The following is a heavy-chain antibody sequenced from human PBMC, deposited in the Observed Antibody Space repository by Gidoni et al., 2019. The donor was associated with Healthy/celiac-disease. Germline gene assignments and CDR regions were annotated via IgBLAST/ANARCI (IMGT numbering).Heavy chain of an antibody. CDR3: ARVHCSGGSCYSQVGWFDP. CDR1: GFTFSSYS. Sequence: EVQLVESGGGLVKPGGSLRLSCAASGFTFSSYSMNWVRQAPGKGLEWGSSISSSSSYIYYADSVKGRFTISRDNAKNSLYLQMNSLRAEDTAVYYCARVHCSGGSCYSQVGWFDPWGQGTLVTVSS. V-gene: IGHV3-21*01. CDR2: ISSSSSYI. J-gene: IGHJ5*02. D-gene: IGHD2-15*01.